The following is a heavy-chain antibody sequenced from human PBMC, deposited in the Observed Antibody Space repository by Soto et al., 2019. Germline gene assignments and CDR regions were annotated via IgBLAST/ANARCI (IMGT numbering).Heavy chain of an antibody. CDR3: ARGSSSKPFDI. V-gene: IGHV1-2*04. CDR1: GGTFSSYA. J-gene: IGHJ3*02. Sequence: ASVKVSCKASGGTFSSYAISWVRQAPGQGLEWMGWINPNSGGANYAQKFQGWVTMTRDTSISTAYMELSRLRSDDTAVYYCARGSSSKPFDIWGQGTMVTVSS. CDR2: INPNSGGA. D-gene: IGHD2-2*01.